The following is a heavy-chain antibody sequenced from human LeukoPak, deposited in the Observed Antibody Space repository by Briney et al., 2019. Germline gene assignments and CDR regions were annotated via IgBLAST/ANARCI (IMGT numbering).Heavy chain of an antibody. CDR3: ARDRGYYDSTDY. J-gene: IGHJ4*02. D-gene: IGHD3-22*01. V-gene: IGHV1-2*06. CDR1: GYTFTGYY. CDR2: INPNSGGT. Sequence: ASVKVSCKASGYTFTGYYMHWVRQAPGQGLEWMGRINPNSGGTNYAQKFQGRVTMTRDTPISTAYMELSRLRSDDTAVYYCARDRGYYDSTDYWGQGALVTVSS.